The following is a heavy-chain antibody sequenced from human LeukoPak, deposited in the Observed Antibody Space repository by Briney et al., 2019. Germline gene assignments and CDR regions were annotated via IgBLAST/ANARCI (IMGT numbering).Heavy chain of an antibody. J-gene: IGHJ4*02. CDR2: LQYDGANK. D-gene: IGHD2-8*01. Sequence: PGGSLRLSCAASGFTFSSYSMNWVRQAPGKGLEWVTFLQYDGANKYYADSVRGRFTISRDNSKNTVYLQMSSLRPEDTAVYYCAKDAKSCANGVCYPGMDFWGQGTLVTVSS. V-gene: IGHV3-30*02. CDR3: AKDAKSCANGVCYPGMDF. CDR1: GFTFSSYS.